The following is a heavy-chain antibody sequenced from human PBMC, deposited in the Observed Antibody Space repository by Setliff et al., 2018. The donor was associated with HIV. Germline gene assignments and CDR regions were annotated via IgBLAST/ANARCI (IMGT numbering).Heavy chain of an antibody. CDR2: IDHSGST. D-gene: IGHD3-3*01. CDR1: GNSVSSSNW. V-gene: IGHV4-4*02. CDR3: ARGGINPRVAPYYFFYMDV. Sequence: SETLSLTCAVSGNSVSSSNWWNWVRQPPGKGLEWIGEIDHSGSTNYNPSLKSRVTISVDKSKNQFSLKLNSVTAADTAVYYCARGGINPRVAPYYFFYMDVWGKGTTVTVSS. J-gene: IGHJ6*03.